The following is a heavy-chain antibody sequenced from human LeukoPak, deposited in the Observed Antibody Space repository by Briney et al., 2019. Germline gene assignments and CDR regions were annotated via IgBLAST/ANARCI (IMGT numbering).Heavy chain of an antibody. CDR3: ARVPTDGDYVAA. CDR1: GGSISSGGYY. CDR2: IYYSGST. V-gene: IGHV4-31*03. Sequence: SQTLSLTCTVSGGSISSGGYYWSWIRQHPGKGLEWIGYIYYSGSTYYNPSLKSRVTISVDTSKNQFSLRLSSVTAADTAVYYCARVPTDGDYVAAWGQGTLVTVSS. D-gene: IGHD3-10*01. J-gene: IGHJ4*02.